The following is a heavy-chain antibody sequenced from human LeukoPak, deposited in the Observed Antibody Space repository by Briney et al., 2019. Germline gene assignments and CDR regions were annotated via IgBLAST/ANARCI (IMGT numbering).Heavy chain of an antibody. D-gene: IGHD3-10*01. CDR2: IRYDGSNT. J-gene: IGHJ4*02. V-gene: IGHV3-30*02. CDR1: GFRFSSYS. Sequence: GGSLRLSCAASGFRFSSYSMHWVRQAPGKGLEWVAFIRYDGSNTYYADSVKGRFTISRDNAKNSLYLQMNSLRAEDTAVYYCARDGGPLLWFGEFDYWGQGTLVTVSS. CDR3: ARDGGPLLWFGEFDY.